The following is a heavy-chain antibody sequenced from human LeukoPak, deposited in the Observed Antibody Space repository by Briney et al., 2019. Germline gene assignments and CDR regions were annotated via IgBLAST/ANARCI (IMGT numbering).Heavy chain of an antibody. CDR1: GFSFSSYA. D-gene: IGHD4-17*01. V-gene: IGHV3-23*01. Sequence: PGGSLRLSCAASGFSFSSYAMVWVRQAPGKGLEWVSAITAGSSTKKYADSVKDRFTISRDNSKDTLYLQMTSLRDEDTAVYYCGRDPNGDYIGAFDFQRWGRGTLVTVSS. CDR2: ITAGSSTK. CDR3: GRDPNGDYIGAFDFQR. J-gene: IGHJ1*01.